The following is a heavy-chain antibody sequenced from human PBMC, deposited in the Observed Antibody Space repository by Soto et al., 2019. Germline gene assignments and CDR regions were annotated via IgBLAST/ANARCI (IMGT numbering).Heavy chain of an antibody. CDR2: IIPILGIA. V-gene: IGHV1-69*04. CDR3: ARDGYSSGWQGDY. CDR1: GGTFSSYT. Sequence: ASVKVSCKASGGTFSSYTINLGRKALGQGLEWMGRIIPILGIANYAQKFQGRVTITADKSTSTAYMELSSLRSEDTAVYYCARDGYSSGWQGDYWGQGTLVTISS. J-gene: IGHJ4*02. D-gene: IGHD6-19*01.